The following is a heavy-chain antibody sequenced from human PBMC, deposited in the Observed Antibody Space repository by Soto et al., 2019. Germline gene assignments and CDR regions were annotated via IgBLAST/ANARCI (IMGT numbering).Heavy chain of an antibody. J-gene: IGHJ4*02. CDR1: GGSISSGDYY. V-gene: IGHV4-30-4*01. D-gene: IGHD3-22*01. CDR2: IYYSGGT. CDR3: ARGTYCYDSSGDLDY. Sequence: SETLSLTCTVSGGSISSGDYYWSWIRQPPGKGLDWIGYIYYSGGTYYNPSLKSRVTISVDTSKNQFSLKLSSVTAADTAVYYCARGTYCYDSSGDLDYWGQGILVTVSS.